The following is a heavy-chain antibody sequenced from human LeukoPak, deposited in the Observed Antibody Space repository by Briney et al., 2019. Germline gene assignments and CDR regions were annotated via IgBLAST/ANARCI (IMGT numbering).Heavy chain of an antibody. V-gene: IGHV3-20*04. Sequence: GGSLRLSCAASGLTFDDHGMSWVRQAPGKGLQWVSAINWNGDSTSYADSVKGRFTISRDNAKNSLYLQTNSLRAEDTAVYYCARGREREQLVVFRYYYYMDVWGKGTTVTVSS. CDR3: ARGREREQLVVFRYYYYMDV. J-gene: IGHJ6*03. D-gene: IGHD6-13*01. CDR2: INWNGDST. CDR1: GLTFDDHG.